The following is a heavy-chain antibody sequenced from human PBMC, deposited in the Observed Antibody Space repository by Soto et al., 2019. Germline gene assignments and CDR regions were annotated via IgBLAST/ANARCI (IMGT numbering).Heavy chain of an antibody. CDR1: GGTFSSYT. Sequence: QVQLVQSGAEVKKPGSSVKVSCKASGGTFSSYTISWVRQAPGQGLEWMGRIIPILGIANYAPKFQGRVTITADKATSTANMERSSLRSKDRAVYYCARQRYTVTTHGWFDPWGQGTLVTVSS. CDR3: ARQRYTVTTHGWFDP. V-gene: IGHV1-69*02. J-gene: IGHJ5*02. D-gene: IGHD4-17*01. CDR2: IIPILGIA.